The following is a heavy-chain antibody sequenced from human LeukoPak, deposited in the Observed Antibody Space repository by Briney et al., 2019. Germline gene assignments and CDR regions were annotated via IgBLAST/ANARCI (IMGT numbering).Heavy chain of an antibody. V-gene: IGHV3-21*01. CDR1: GFTFSSYS. D-gene: IGHD5-24*01. J-gene: IGHJ4*02. CDR3: ARDLRTQLDGYSPPYHFDY. CDR2: ISSGSSYI. Sequence: PGGSLRLSCAATGFTFSSYSMTWVRQTPGKGLEWVSSISSGSSYIYYAGSVKGRFTISRDNAKNSLYLQMNSLRAEDTAVYYCARDLRTQLDGYSPPYHFDYWGQGTLVTVSS.